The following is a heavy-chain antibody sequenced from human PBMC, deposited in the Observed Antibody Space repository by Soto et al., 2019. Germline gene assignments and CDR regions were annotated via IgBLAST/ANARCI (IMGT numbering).Heavy chain of an antibody. CDR3: GRVKQDYADYGSGSYYYGMDV. V-gene: IGHV1-69*06. Sequence: QVQLVQSGAEVKKPGSSVKVSCKASGGTFSSYAISWVRQAPGQGLEWMGGIIPIFGTANYAQKFQGRVTITATKTTSTAYMRLRSLRSEDTAVYYCGRVKQDYADYGSGSYYYGMDVWGKGTTVTV. J-gene: IGHJ6*04. D-gene: IGHD4-17*01. CDR1: GGTFSSYA. CDR2: IIPIFGTA.